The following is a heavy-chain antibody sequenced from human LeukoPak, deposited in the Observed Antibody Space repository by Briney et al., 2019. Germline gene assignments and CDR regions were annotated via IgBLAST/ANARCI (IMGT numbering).Heavy chain of an antibody. CDR1: GGSISNYY. D-gene: IGHD1-26*01. CDR3: ARHRSDGTYPLDY. V-gene: IGHV4-59*08. J-gene: IGHJ4*02. Sequence: PSETLSLTCTVSGGSISNYYWSWIRQPPGKGLEWIGHIYSSGSTTYSPSLKSRVTMSVDMSKNQFSLKLTSVTAAGTAVYYCARHRSDGTYPLDYWGQGALVTVSS. CDR2: IYSSGST.